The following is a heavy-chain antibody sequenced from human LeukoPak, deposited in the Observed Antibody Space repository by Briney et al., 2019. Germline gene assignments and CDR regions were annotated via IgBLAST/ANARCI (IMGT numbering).Heavy chain of an antibody. CDR3: ASLGYCSSTSCEYYFDY. CDR2: IYPGDSDT. Sequence: GESLKISCKGSGYSFSTYWIGWVRQMPGKGLEWMGLIYPGDSDTTYSPSFQGQVTISVDKPISTAYLQWSSLKSSDTAMYYCASLGYCSSTSCEYYFDYWGQGTLVTVSS. D-gene: IGHD2-2*01. V-gene: IGHV5-51*04. CDR1: GYSFSTYW. J-gene: IGHJ4*02.